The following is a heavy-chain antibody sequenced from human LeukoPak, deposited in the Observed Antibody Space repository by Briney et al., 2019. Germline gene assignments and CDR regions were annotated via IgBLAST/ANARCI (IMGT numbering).Heavy chain of an antibody. J-gene: IGHJ6*03. V-gene: IGHV4-61*02. CDR3: ARVRMGRYMDV. CDR1: GGSISSGSYY. CDR2: IYTSGST. Sequence: SETLSLTCTVSGGSISSGSYYWSWIRQPAGKGLEWIGRIYTSGSTNYNPSLKSRVTISVDTSKNQFSLKLSSVTAADTAVYYCARVRMGRYMDVWGKGTTVTVSS. D-gene: IGHD2-8*01.